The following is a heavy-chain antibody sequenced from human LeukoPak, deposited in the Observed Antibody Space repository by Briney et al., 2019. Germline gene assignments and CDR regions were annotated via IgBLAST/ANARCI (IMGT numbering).Heavy chain of an antibody. CDR1: GYTFTSYY. D-gene: IGHD3-9*01. V-gene: IGHV1-46*01. CDR2: INPSGGST. Sequence: ASVKVSCKASGYTFTSYYMHWVRQAPGQGLEWMGIINPSGGSTSYAQKFQGGVTMTRDTSTSTVYMELSSLRSEDTAVYYCARVGLDWLFDYWGQGTLVTVSS. CDR3: ARVGLDWLFDY. J-gene: IGHJ4*02.